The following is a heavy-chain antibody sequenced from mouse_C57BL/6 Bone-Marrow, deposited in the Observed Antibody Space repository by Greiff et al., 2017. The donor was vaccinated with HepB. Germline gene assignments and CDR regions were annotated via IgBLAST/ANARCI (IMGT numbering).Heavy chain of an antibody. V-gene: IGHV1-75*01. Sequence: VQLQQSGPELVKPGASVKISCKASGYTFTDYYINWVKQRPGQGLEWIGWIFPGSGSTYYNEKFKGKATLTVDKSSSTAYMLLSSLTSEDSAVYFCARSLNWDGWYFDVWGTGTTVTVSS. CDR2: IFPGSGST. J-gene: IGHJ1*03. CDR1: GYTFTDYY. D-gene: IGHD4-1*01. CDR3: ARSLNWDGWYFDV.